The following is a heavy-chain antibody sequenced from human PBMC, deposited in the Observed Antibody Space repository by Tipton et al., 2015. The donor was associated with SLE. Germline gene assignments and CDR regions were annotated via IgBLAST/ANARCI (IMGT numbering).Heavy chain of an antibody. CDR3: ARAPGLERSYYYYYYMDV. CDR2: INHSGST. Sequence: TLSLTCAVYGGSFSGYYWSWIRQPPGKGLEWIGDINHSGSTNYNPSLKSRVTISVDTSKNQFSLRLSSVTAADTAVYYCARAPGLERSYYYYYYMDVWGKGTPVTVSS. V-gene: IGHV4-34*01. CDR1: GGSFSGYY. D-gene: IGHD1-1*01. J-gene: IGHJ6*03.